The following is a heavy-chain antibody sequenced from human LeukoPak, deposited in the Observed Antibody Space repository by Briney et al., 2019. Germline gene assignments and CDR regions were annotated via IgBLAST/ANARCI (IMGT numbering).Heavy chain of an antibody. Sequence: GGSLRLSCAASGFTFSSYAMSWVRQAPGEGLEWVSAISGSGGSTYYADSVKGRFTISRDNSKNTLYLQMNSLRAEDAAVYYCAKGSIAVAGKFDYWGQGTLVTVSS. CDR2: ISGSGGST. CDR3: AKGSIAVAGKFDY. V-gene: IGHV3-23*01. J-gene: IGHJ4*02. CDR1: GFTFSSYA. D-gene: IGHD6-19*01.